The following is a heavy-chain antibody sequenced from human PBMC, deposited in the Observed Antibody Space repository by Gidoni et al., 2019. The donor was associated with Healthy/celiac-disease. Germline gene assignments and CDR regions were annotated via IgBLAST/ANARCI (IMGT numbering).Heavy chain of an antibody. CDR3: ARTPWGIAAAATYYFDY. CDR1: GDRVSSHSAA. J-gene: IGHJ4*02. D-gene: IGHD6-13*01. V-gene: IGHV6-1*01. CDR2: TYYRSKWYN. Sequence: QVQLQQSGPGLVKPSQTLSLTCAISGDRVSSHSAAWNWIRQSPSRGLEWLGRTYYRSKWYNDYAVSVKSRITINPDTSKNQFSLQLNSVTPEDTAVYYCARTPWGIAAAATYYFDYWGQGTLVTVSS.